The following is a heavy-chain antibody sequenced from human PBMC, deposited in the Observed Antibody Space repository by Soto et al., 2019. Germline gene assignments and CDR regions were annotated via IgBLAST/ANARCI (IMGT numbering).Heavy chain of an antibody. J-gene: IGHJ5*02. CDR1: GFTFSSYS. V-gene: IGHV3-21*01. D-gene: IGHD4-4*01. CDR3: ARAHNYTPPAWFDP. Sequence: GGSLRLSCAASGFTFSSYSMNWVRQAPGKGLEWVSSISSSSSYIYYADSVKGRFTISRDNAKNSLYLQMNSLRAEDTAVYYCARAHNYTPPAWFDPWGQGTLVTVSS. CDR2: ISSSSSYI.